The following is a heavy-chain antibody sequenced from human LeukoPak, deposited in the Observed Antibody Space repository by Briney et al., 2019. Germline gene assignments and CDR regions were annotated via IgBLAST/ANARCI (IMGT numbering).Heavy chain of an antibody. CDR3: AGLHGYCSGGSCYGWFDP. J-gene: IGHJ5*02. CDR2: IYYSGST. CDR1: GGSISSYY. Sequence: SETLSLTCTVSGGSISSYYWSWIRQPPGKGLEWIGYIYYSGSTNYNPSLKSRVTISADTSKNQFSLKLSSVTAADTAVYYCAGLHGYCSGGSCYGWFDPWGQGTLVTVSS. D-gene: IGHD2-15*01. V-gene: IGHV4-59*01.